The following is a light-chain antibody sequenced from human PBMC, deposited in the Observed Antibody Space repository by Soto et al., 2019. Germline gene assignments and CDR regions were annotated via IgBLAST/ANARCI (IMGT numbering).Light chain of an antibody. V-gene: IGKV1D-16*01. CDR2: AAS. Sequence: DIQMTQSPSSLSASVGDRVTITCRASQGISSWLAWYQQKPEKDPKSLIYAASSLQSGVQSRCNGSGSGTDCTLAISSPQTEDFATYYFHQYNIYPHTFGQGTRL. CDR3: HQYNIYPHT. J-gene: IGKJ5*01. CDR1: QGISSW.